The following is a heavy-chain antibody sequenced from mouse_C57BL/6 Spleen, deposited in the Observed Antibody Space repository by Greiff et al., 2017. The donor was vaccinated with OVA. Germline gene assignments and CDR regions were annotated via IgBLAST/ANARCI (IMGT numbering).Heavy chain of an antibody. CDR2: LSSGGDYI. D-gene: IGHD2-4*01. V-gene: IGHV5-9-1*02. J-gene: IGHJ3*01. CDR1: GFTFSSYA. Sequence: EVKLQESGEGLVKPGGSLKLSCAASGFTFSSYAMSWVRQTPEKRLEWVAYLSSGGDYIYYADTVKGRFTISRDNARNTLYLQMSGLKSEDTAMYYCTRPGYDYETFAYWGQGTLVTVSA. CDR3: TRPGYDYETFAY.